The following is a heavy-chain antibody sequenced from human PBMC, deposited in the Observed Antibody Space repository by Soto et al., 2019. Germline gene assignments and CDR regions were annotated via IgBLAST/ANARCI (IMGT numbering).Heavy chain of an antibody. Sequence: EVQLLESGGDLIQPGGSLRLSCAASGFTFNIYAMTRVRQAPGKGLEWVSAISRYGDITYYADSVEGMFTISRDQSKNTLYLQMNSLTAEDTAVYYCAKDRYLDHDRRGYWFDNWGQGTLVTVSS. D-gene: IGHD3-22*01. CDR2: ISRYGDIT. CDR1: GFTFNIYA. CDR3: AKDRYLDHDRRGYWFDN. J-gene: IGHJ4*02. V-gene: IGHV3-23*01.